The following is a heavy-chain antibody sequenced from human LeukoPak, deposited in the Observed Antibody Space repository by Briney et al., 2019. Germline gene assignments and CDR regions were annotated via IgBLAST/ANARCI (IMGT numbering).Heavy chain of an antibody. J-gene: IGHJ4*02. Sequence: SETLSLTCTVSGGSISSYYWSWIRQPPGKGLEWIGYIYYSGSTNYNPSLKSRVTISVDTSKNQFSLKLSSVTAADTAVYYCARASAATPYSSSWYRGGDYFDYWGQGTLVTVSS. CDR3: ARASAATPYSSSWYRGGDYFDY. CDR1: GGSISSYY. CDR2: IYYSGST. V-gene: IGHV4-59*08. D-gene: IGHD6-13*01.